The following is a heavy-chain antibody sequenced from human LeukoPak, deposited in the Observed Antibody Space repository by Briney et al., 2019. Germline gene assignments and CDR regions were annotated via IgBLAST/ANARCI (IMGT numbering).Heavy chain of an antibody. CDR3: AREGSSGQDWYAFDI. D-gene: IGHD5-12*01. V-gene: IGHV1-2*02. Sequence: ASVKVSCKTSGFTFTGYYVQWVRQAPGPGPEWVGWMYFNSGATRFAPKFQGRVTMTRDTSISTAYMEFSSLRSDDTAMYYCAREGSSGQDWYAFDIWGQGTMLTVSS. CDR2: MYFNSGAT. J-gene: IGHJ3*02. CDR1: GFTFTGYY.